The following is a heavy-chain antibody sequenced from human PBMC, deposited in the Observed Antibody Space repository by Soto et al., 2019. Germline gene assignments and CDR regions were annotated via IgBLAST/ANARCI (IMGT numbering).Heavy chain of an antibody. CDR2: IYWDDDK. CDR3: AHRPGDNWFDP. J-gene: IGHJ5*02. V-gene: IGHV2-5*02. Sequence: GLDLEWLAIIYWDDDKRYTPSLKNRLTITTDTSKDRVVLTMTNMDPMDTGTYYCAHRPGDNWFDPWGQGTLVTVSS. D-gene: IGHD3-10*01.